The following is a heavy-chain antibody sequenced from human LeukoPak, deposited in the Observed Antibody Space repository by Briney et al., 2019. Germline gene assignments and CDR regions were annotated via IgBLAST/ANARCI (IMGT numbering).Heavy chain of an antibody. Sequence: SETLSLTCTVSSGSISTSNYYWGWVRQPPGKALEWIGNIFYSGSTYYSPSLKSRVTISLDTSRNQFSLKLISVTAADTAVYYCARGDVWGKGTTVTISS. CDR1: SGSISTSNYY. CDR3: ARGDV. CDR2: IFYSGST. J-gene: IGHJ6*04. V-gene: IGHV4-39*07.